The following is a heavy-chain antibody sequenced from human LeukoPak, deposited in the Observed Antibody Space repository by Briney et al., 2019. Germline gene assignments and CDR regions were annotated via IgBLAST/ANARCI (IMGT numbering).Heavy chain of an antibody. Sequence: KPSETLSLTCIVSGGSISSYYWSWIRQPPGKGLEWIGYIYYSGSTNYNPSLKSRFTISVDTSKNQFSLKLSSVTAADTAVYYCARLRRDGYNALDYWGQGTLVTVSS. D-gene: IGHD5-24*01. V-gene: IGHV4-59*08. CDR2: IYYSGST. CDR3: ARLRRDGYNALDY. J-gene: IGHJ4*02. CDR1: GGSISSYY.